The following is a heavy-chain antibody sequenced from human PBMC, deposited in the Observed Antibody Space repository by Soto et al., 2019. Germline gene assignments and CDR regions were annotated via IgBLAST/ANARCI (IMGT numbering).Heavy chain of an antibody. CDR3: ARGSPPVLMVYASWFDP. V-gene: IGHV4-34*01. CDR2: INHSGST. D-gene: IGHD2-8*01. J-gene: IGHJ5*02. Sequence: TLSLTCAVYGGSFSGYYWSWIRQPPGKGLEWIGEINHSGSTNYNPSLKSRVTISVDTSKNQFSLKLSSVTAADTAVYYCARGSPPVLMVYASWFDPWGQGTLVTVSS. CDR1: GGSFSGYY.